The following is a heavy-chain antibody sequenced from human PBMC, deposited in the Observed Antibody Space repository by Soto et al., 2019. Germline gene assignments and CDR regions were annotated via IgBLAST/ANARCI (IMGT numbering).Heavy chain of an antibody. D-gene: IGHD1-26*01. CDR1: GFTFTNYG. Sequence: GGSLRLSCAASGFTFTNYGMHWVRQAPGKGLEWVAIIWHDGNNKYYADSVRGRFIISRDNSKNRLYLQMNSLRAEDTAVYYCASDLVGASDSYGLDVWGQGTPVTVSS. J-gene: IGHJ6*02. V-gene: IGHV3-33*01. CDR2: IWHDGNNK. CDR3: ASDLVGASDSYGLDV.